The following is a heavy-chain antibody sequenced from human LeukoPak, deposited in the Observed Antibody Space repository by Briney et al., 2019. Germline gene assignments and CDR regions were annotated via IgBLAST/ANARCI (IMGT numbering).Heavy chain of an antibody. Sequence: GSLRLSCVASGFTFSSNAMSWVRQAPGKGLEWVSSISGSGDRTYYADSVKGRFTISRDNSKNTLYLQMNALGAEDTAVYYCARTIIQYNNWFDPWGQGTLVTVSS. CDR1: GFTFSSNA. CDR2: ISGSGDRT. D-gene: IGHD3-3*01. J-gene: IGHJ5*02. CDR3: ARTIIQYNNWFDP. V-gene: IGHV3-23*01.